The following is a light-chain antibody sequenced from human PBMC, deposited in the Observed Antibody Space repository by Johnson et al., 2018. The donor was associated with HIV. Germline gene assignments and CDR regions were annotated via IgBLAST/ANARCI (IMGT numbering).Light chain of an antibody. CDR1: SSNIGNNY. V-gene: IGLV1-51*01. Sequence: QSVLTQPPSVSAAPGQKVTISCSGSSSNIGNNYVSWYQQLPGTAPKLLIYDNNQRPSGIPDRFSGSKSGTSATLAITGLQPGDEADYYCGTWDSSLSAGGVFGTGTKVTVL. J-gene: IGLJ1*01. CDR3: GTWDSSLSAGGV. CDR2: DNN.